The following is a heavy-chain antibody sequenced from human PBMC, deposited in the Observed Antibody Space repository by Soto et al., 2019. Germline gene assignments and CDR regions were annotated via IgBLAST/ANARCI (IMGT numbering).Heavy chain of an antibody. CDR3: ARVRYDFLSGYYKSFDY. CDR2: IIPIFGTA. CDR1: GGTFSSYA. D-gene: IGHD3-3*01. Sequence: QVQLVQSGAEVKKPWSSVKVSCKASGGTFSSYAISWVRQAPGQVLEWMGGIIPIFGTANYAQKFQGRVTITADESMSTAYLELSSLRSEDTAVYYCARVRYDFLSGYYKSFDYWGQGTLVTVSS. V-gene: IGHV1-69*01. J-gene: IGHJ4*02.